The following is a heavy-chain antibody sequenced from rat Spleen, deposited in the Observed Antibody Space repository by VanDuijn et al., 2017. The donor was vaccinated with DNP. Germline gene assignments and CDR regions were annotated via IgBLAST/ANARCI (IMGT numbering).Heavy chain of an antibody. CDR1: GFSLTTYS. D-gene: IGHD3-1*01. Sequence: QVLLKESGPGLVQPSQTLSLTCTVSGFSLTTYSVHWVRQPTGKGLEWMGVIWTNGNTDYSSALKSRLSISRDTSKSQVFLKMNSLQTEDTATYYCARDPTPYWGQGVMVTVSS. J-gene: IGHJ2*01. CDR2: IWTNGNT. CDR3: ARDPTPY. V-gene: IGHV2-30*01.